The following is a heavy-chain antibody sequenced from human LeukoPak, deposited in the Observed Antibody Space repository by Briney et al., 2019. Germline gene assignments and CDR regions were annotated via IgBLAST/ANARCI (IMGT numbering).Heavy chain of an antibody. J-gene: IGHJ4*02. Sequence: GGSLRLSCAASGFTFTSYAMAWVRQAPGKGLEWVSVITGGGGNTFYTDSVKGRFTISRDNSKNTLYLQMHSLRAEDTAVYYCAKSRSGSANWALQIFDNWGQGTLVTVSS. CDR3: AKSRSGSANWALQIFDN. CDR2: ITGGGGNT. CDR1: GFTFTSYA. D-gene: IGHD1-1*01. V-gene: IGHV3-23*01.